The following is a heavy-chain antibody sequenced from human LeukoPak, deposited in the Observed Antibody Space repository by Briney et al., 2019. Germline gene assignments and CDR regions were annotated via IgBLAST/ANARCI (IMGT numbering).Heavy chain of an antibody. V-gene: IGHV3-21*01. J-gene: IGHJ4*02. CDR2: ISSSSSYI. D-gene: IGHD3-9*01. CDR1: GGSISSSG. CDR3: ARDRERRVSRGFDWLPPYYFDY. Sequence: ETLSLTCTVSGGSISSSGYYWGWIRQPPGKGLEWVSSISSSSSYIYYADSLKGRFTISRDNAENSLFLQMNSLRAEDTAVYYCARDRERRVSRGFDWLPPYYFDYWGQGTLVTVSS.